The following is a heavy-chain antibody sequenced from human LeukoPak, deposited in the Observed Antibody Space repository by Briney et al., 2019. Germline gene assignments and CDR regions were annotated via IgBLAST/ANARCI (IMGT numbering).Heavy chain of an antibody. CDR1: GFTFDDYA. Sequence: PGGSLRLSCAASGFTFDDYAMHWVRQAPGKGLEWVSGISRNSGSIDYADSVKGRFTISRDNAKNSLYLQMNSLTVEDTALYFCAKSGGHFDWLLGGYFDYWGQGTLVTVSS. J-gene: IGHJ4*02. D-gene: IGHD3-9*01. V-gene: IGHV3-9*01. CDR2: ISRNSGSI. CDR3: AKSGGHFDWLLGGYFDY.